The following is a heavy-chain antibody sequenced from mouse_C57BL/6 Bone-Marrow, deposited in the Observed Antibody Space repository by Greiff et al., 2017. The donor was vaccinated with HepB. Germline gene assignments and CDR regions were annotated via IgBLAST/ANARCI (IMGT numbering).Heavy chain of an antibody. V-gene: IGHV1-74*01. CDR2: IHPSDSDT. CDR3: AVSLITAEVDYAMDY. J-gene: IGHJ4*01. Sequence: QVQLQQPGAELVKPGASVKVSCKASGYTFTSYWMHWVKQRPGQGLEWIGRIHPSDSDTNYNQKFKGKATLTVDKSSSTAYMQLSSLTSEDSAVYYCAVSLITAEVDYAMDYWGQGTTVTVSS. CDR1: GYTFTSYW. D-gene: IGHD1-1*01.